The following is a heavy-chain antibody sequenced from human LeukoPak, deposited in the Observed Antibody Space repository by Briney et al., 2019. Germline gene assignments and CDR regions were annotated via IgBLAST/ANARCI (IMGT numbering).Heavy chain of an antibody. CDR2: INPNSGGT. Sequence: ASVKVSCKASGYTFTGYYMHWVRQAPGQGLEWMGWINPNSGGTNYAQKFQGRVTMTRDTSISTAYMELSRLRSDDTAVYYCARVRRWSRAFFFDYWGQGTLVTVSS. CDR1: GYTFTGYY. V-gene: IGHV1-2*02. CDR3: ARVRRWSRAFFFDY. D-gene: IGHD2-15*01. J-gene: IGHJ4*02.